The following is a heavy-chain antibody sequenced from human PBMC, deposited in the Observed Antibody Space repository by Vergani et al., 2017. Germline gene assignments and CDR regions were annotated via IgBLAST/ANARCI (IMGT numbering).Heavy chain of an antibody. CDR3: AKARDPNCKCGNCYSYYYGLDL. V-gene: IGHV3-33*06. D-gene: IGHD2-21*01. CDR1: GFTFSSYG. J-gene: IGHJ6*02. CDR2: IWYDGSNK. Sequence: QVQLVESGGGVVQPGRSLRLSCAASGFTFSSYGMHWVRQAPGKGLEWVAVIWYDGSNKYYADSVKGRFTISRDNSKDTLYLQMNSLRVEDTAIYYCAKARDPNCKCGNCYSYYYGLDLWGQGTTVTVSS.